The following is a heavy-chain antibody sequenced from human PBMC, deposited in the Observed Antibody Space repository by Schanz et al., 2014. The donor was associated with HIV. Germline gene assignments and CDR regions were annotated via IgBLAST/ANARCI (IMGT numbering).Heavy chain of an antibody. Sequence: QLQLVESGGGVVRPGTSLRLSCAASGFTFSDHGMHWVRQAPGKGLEWVTVISYDGSNKYYTDSVKGRFTISRDNSKNTLYLQMNSLRAEDTAVYYCAKDGRANYDFWSGYYTFNWFDPWGQGTLVTVSS. CDR1: GFTFSDHG. CDR2: ISYDGSNK. V-gene: IGHV3-30*18. D-gene: IGHD3-3*01. J-gene: IGHJ5*02. CDR3: AKDGRANYDFWSGYYTFNWFDP.